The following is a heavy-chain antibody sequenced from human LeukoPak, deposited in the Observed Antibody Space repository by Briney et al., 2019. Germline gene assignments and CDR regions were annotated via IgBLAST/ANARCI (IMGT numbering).Heavy chain of an antibody. Sequence: GGSLRLSCAASGFIFSSAWLSWVRQVPGKGLEWVSSISSGNTYIYYADSVKGRFTISRDNAKSSLYLQMNSLRVEDTAIYYCTRDRVVGATQGLGAWGQGTLVTVSS. CDR3: TRDRVVGATQGLGA. J-gene: IGHJ4*02. V-gene: IGHV3-21*01. D-gene: IGHD1-26*01. CDR1: GFIFSSAW. CDR2: ISSGNTYI.